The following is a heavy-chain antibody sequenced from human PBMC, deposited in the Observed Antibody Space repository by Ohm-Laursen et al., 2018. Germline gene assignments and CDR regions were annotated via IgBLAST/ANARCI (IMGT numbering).Heavy chain of an antibody. CDR2: ISVYNGNT. Sequence: ASVKVSCKASGYTFSSYGISWVRQAPGQGLEWMGWISVYNGNTKYAQKLQGRVTMTTDTSTSIAYMELRSLRSDDTAVYYCARGGVQYFDWSFPSLYYFDYWGQGTLVTVSS. CDR3: ARGGVQYFDWSFPSLYYFDY. J-gene: IGHJ4*02. D-gene: IGHD3-9*01. CDR1: GYTFSSYG. V-gene: IGHV1-18*01.